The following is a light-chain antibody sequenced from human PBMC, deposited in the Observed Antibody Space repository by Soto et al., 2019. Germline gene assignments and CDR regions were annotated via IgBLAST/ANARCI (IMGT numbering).Light chain of an antibody. V-gene: IGKV4-1*01. CDR2: WAS. CDR1: QSVLYSSNNKNY. J-gene: IGKJ1*01. CDR3: QQYYRPWT. Sequence: DIVMTQSPDSLAVSLGERATINCKSSQSVLYSSNNKNYLAWYQQKPGQPPKLLIYWASTRESGVPDRFSCSGSGTDFTLTIGSLQAEDVAVYYCQQYYRPWTFGQGTKVEIK.